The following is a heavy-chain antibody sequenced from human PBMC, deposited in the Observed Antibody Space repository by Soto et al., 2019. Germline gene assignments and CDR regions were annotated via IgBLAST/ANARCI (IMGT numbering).Heavy chain of an antibody. CDR2: LYRGGST. CDR1: GFTVSSNY. Sequence: EVQLVETGGGLIQPGGSLRISCAVSGFTVSSNYMSWVRQAPGKGLEWVSILYRGGSTFYADSVKGRFTISRYNSLNTLYLQMNSLRAEDTAVYYCARPYDSTFPSAMDVWGQGTTVTVSS. D-gene: IGHD3-16*01. V-gene: IGHV3-53*02. CDR3: ARPYDSTFPSAMDV. J-gene: IGHJ6*02.